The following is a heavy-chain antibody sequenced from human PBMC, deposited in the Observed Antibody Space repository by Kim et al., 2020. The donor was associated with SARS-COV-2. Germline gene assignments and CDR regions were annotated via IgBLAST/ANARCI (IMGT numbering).Heavy chain of an antibody. CDR3: ASPRGFLEGFRLYYGMDV. V-gene: IGHV4-39*01. CDR2: IYYSGST. CDR1: GGSISSSSYY. J-gene: IGHJ6*02. Sequence: SETLSLTCTVSGGSISSSSYYWGWIRQPPGKGLEWIGSIYYSGSTYYNPSLKSRVTISVDTSKNQFSLKLSSVTAADTAVYYCASPRGFLEGFRLYYGMDVWGQGTTVTVSS. D-gene: IGHD3-3*01.